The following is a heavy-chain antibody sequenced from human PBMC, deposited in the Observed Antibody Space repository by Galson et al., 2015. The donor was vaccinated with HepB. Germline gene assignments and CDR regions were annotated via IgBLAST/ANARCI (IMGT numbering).Heavy chain of an antibody. D-gene: IGHD3-16*01. V-gene: IGHV3-23*01. CDR2: INGRGSTR. CDR3: VKEGAWFGGDWFDP. Sequence: SLRLSCAGSGFIFRHHAMAWLRQAPGKGLEWVSGINGRGSTRSYSDAVKGRFSISRDNSKDTVFLQMDNLRPEDTAVYYCVKEGAWFGGDWFDPWGQGALVTVS. CDR1: GFIFRHHA. J-gene: IGHJ5*02.